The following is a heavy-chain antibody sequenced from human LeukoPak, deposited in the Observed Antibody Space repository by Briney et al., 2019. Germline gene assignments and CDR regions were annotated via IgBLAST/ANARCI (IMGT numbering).Heavy chain of an antibody. Sequence: PSETLSLTCIVSGGPISSYYWSWIRQPPGKGLEWIGYISYGGSINYNPSLKSRVTISVDTSKNQFSLKLSSVTAADTAVYYCARYSYSGSDAFDIWGQGTMVTVSS. D-gene: IGHD1-26*01. CDR3: ARYSYSGSDAFDI. J-gene: IGHJ3*02. CDR2: ISYGGSI. V-gene: IGHV4-59*01. CDR1: GGPISSYY.